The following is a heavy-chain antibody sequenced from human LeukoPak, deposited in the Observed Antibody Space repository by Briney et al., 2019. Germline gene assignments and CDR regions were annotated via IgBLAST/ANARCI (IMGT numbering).Heavy chain of an antibody. CDR1: GGSISSSSYY. D-gene: IGHD3-10*01. Sequence: SETLSLTCTVSGGSISSSSYYWGWIRQPPGKGLEWIGYIYYSGSTNYNPSLKSRVTISVDTSKNQFSLKLSSVTAADTAVYYCARILLWFGSYAFDIWGQGTMVTVSS. V-gene: IGHV4-61*05. CDR3: ARILLWFGSYAFDI. J-gene: IGHJ3*02. CDR2: IYYSGST.